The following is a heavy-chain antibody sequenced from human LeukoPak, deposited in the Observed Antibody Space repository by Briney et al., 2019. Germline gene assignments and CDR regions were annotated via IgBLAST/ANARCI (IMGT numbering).Heavy chain of an antibody. CDR3: ARDRSKGRYDYYYGMDV. V-gene: IGHV4-59*12. CDR1: GGSISSYY. CDR2: IYYSGST. Sequence: ASETLSLTCTVSGGSISSYYWSWIRQPPGKGLEWIGYIYYSGSTYYNPSLKSRVTISVDTSKNQFSLKLSSVTAADTAVYYCARDRSKGRYDYYYGMDVWGQGTTVTVSS. J-gene: IGHJ6*02. D-gene: IGHD5-12*01.